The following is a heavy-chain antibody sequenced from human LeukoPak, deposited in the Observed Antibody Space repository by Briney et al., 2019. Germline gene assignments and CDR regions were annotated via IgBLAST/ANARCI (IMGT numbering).Heavy chain of an antibody. CDR2: IYHSGST. Sequence: SETLSLTCAVYGGSFSGYYWSWIRQPPGKGLEWIGEIYHSGSTNYNPSLKSRVTISVDKSKNQFSLKLSSVTAADTAVYYCARSVGATYYYYYYYMDVWGKGTTVTVSS. V-gene: IGHV4-34*01. J-gene: IGHJ6*03. CDR1: GGSFSGYY. D-gene: IGHD1-26*01. CDR3: ARSVGATYYYYYYYMDV.